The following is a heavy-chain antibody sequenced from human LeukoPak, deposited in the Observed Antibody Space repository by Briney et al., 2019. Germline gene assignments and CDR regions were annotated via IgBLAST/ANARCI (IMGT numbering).Heavy chain of an antibody. CDR3: ARGLWFGEQYY. J-gene: IGHJ4*02. Sequence: ASVKVSCKASGYTFTSYGISWVRQAPGQGLEWMGWMNPNSGNTGYAQKFQGRVTMTRNTSISTAYMELSSLRSEDTAVYYCARGLWFGEQYYWGQGTLVTVSS. V-gene: IGHV1-8*02. CDR2: MNPNSGNT. D-gene: IGHD3-10*01. CDR1: GYTFTSYG.